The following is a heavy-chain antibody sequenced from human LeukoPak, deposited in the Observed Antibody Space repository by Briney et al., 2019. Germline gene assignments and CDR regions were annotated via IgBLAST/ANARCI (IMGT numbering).Heavy chain of an antibody. D-gene: IGHD1-26*01. J-gene: IGHJ5*02. CDR3: ARKLRLGGNWFDP. V-gene: IGHV1-69*13. Sequence: GTSVKVSCKTSGGTFTSYAITWVRQAPGQGLEWMGKNIAISGTTNYAQKFQGRVTVTADESTSTAYMELSSLRSEDTALYYCARKLRLGGNWFDPWGQGTLVTVSS. CDR2: NIAISGTT. CDR1: GGTFTSYA.